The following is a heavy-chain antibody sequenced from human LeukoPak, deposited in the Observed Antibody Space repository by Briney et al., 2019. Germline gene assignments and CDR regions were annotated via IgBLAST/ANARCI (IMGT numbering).Heavy chain of an antibody. CDR3: ATKEWLAPPPDS. CDR2: INTDGTVT. Sequence: GGSLRLSCAASGFTFSKYWMLWVRQAPGKGLESVSRINTDGTVTTYADSVKGRFTVSRDNADNTMFLQMNSVRDEDTAVYYCATKEWLAPPPDSWGQGTPVTVSS. D-gene: IGHD6-19*01. J-gene: IGHJ4*02. V-gene: IGHV3-74*01. CDR1: GFTFSKYW.